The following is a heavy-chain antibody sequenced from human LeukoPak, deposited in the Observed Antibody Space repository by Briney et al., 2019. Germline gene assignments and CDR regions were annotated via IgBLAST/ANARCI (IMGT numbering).Heavy chain of an antibody. J-gene: IGHJ4*02. V-gene: IGHV1-2*06. Sequence: ASVKVSCKASGYTFTGYYMHWVRQAPGQGLEWMGRINPNSGGANYAQKVQGRGTMTRDTSISTAYMELSKLRSDDTAVYYCARDIEYSSSFDYWGQGTLVTVSS. CDR2: INPNSGGA. CDR3: ARDIEYSSSFDY. D-gene: IGHD6-6*01. CDR1: GYTFTGYY.